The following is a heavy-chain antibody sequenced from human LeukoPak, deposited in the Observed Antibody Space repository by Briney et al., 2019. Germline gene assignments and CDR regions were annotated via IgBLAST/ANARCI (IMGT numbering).Heavy chain of an antibody. CDR2: INHSGST. Sequence: SETLSLTCAVYGGSFSGYYWSWIRQPPGKGLEWIGEINHSGSTNYNPSLKSRVTISVDTSKNQFSLKLSSVTAADTAVYYCARFAGYYIDYWGQGTLVTVSS. D-gene: IGHD3-10*01. CDR3: ARFAGYYIDY. V-gene: IGHV4-34*01. J-gene: IGHJ4*02. CDR1: GGSFSGYY.